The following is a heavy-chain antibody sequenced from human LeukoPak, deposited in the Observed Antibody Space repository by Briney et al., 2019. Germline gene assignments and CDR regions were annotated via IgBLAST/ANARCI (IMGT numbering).Heavy chain of an antibody. V-gene: IGHV4-31*03. CDR2: IYYSGST. CDR1: GGSISSGGYY. Sequence: SETLSLTCTVSGGSISSGGYYWSWIRQHPGKGLEWIGYIYYSGSTYYNPSLKSRVTISVDTSKNQFSLKLSSVTAADTAVYYCARRSLAGAFDIWGQGTMVTVSS. J-gene: IGHJ3*02. D-gene: IGHD3-3*02. CDR3: ARRSLAGAFDI.